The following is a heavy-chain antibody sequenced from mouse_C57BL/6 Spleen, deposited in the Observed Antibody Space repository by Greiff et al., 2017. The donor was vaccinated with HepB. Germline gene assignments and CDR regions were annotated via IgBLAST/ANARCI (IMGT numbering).Heavy chain of an antibody. D-gene: IGHD1-1*01. CDR3: ARGIYYYGSSYLWYFDV. CDR2: FHPYNDDT. V-gene: IGHV1-47*01. Sequence: VQLQQSGAELVKPGASVKMSCKASGYTFTTYPIEWMKQNHGKSLEWIGNFHPYNDDTKYNEKFKGKATLTVEKSSSTVYLELSRLTSDDSAVYYCARGIYYYGSSYLWYFDVWGTGTTVTVSS. J-gene: IGHJ1*03. CDR1: GYTFTTYP.